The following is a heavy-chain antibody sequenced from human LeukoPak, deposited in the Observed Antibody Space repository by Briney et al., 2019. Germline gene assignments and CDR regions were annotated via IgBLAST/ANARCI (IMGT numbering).Heavy chain of an antibody. V-gene: IGHV3-30-3*01. CDR3: ARDSSGWHY. D-gene: IGHD6-19*01. CDR2: ISYDGSNK. J-gene: IGHJ4*02. CDR1: GFTFSSYA. Sequence: GRSLRLSCAASGFTFSSYAMHWVRQAPGKGLEWVAVISYDGSNKYYADSVKGRFTISRDNSKNTLYLQMNSLRAEDTAVYYCARDSSGWHYWGQGTLVTVSS.